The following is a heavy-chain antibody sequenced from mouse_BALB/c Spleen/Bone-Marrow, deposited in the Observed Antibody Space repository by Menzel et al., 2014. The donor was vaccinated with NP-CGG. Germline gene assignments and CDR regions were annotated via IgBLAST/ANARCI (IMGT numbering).Heavy chain of an antibody. J-gene: IGHJ2*01. CDR2: ISSGSSAI. V-gene: IGHV5-17*02. Sequence: EVMLVESGGGLVQPGGSRKLSCAASGFTFSSFGMHWVRQAPEKGLEWVAYISSGSSAIYYADTVRGRFTISRDNPKNTLFLQMTSLRSEDTAMYYCARGGNWEDFDHWGQGTTLTVSS. CDR1: GFTFSSFG. D-gene: IGHD4-1*01. CDR3: ARGGNWEDFDH.